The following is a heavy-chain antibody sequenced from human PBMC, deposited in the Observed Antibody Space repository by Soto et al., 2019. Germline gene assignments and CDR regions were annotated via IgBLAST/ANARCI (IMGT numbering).Heavy chain of an antibody. Sequence: QITLKESGPPLVKPTQTLTLTCTFSGFSLSTTDVGVGWIRQPPGKALEWLALIYWDDDKRYSPSLRSRLTITKETSRHQVVLTMTNMEPVDTATYFCARRRRHCSGTWCYGPFDYWGQGTLVTVSS. CDR2: IYWDDDK. J-gene: IGHJ4*02. V-gene: IGHV2-5*02. CDR3: ARRRRHCSGTWCYGPFDY. CDR1: GFSLSTTDVG. D-gene: IGHD2-2*01.